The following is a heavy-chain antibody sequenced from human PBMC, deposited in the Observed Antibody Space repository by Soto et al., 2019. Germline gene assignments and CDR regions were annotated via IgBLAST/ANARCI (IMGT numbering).Heavy chain of an antibody. J-gene: IGHJ6*02. CDR3: AKVIRADSTSSNFYYYTGLDV. Sequence: QVQLVESGGGVVQPGRSLRLSCAASGFNFRTYGMHWVRQAPGKGLEWLAVISNTGINKYYADSVKGRFTISRDNSRDTLFLQMNSLRGEDTAIYYCAKVIRADSTSSNFYYYTGLDVWVQGTTVTVSS. CDR2: ISNTGINK. CDR1: GFNFRTYG. V-gene: IGHV3-30*18. D-gene: IGHD6-6*01.